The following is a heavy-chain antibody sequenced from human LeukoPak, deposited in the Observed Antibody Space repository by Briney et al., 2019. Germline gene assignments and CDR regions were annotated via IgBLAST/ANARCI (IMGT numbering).Heavy chain of an antibody. CDR2: IHTSGST. CDR1: GGSFSSSSYY. CDR3: TTGAGYDAFDI. V-gene: IGHV4-61*02. J-gene: IGHJ3*02. D-gene: IGHD3-10*01. Sequence: SETLSLTCSVSGGSFSSSSYYWSWIRQPAGGGREWIGRIHTSGSTNYNPSLKSRVTISADTSKNQFFLKLSSVTPADTAVYYCTTGAGYDAFDIWGQGTMVTVSS.